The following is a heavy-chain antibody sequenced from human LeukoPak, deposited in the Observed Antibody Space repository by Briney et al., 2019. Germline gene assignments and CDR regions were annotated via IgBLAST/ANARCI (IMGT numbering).Heavy chain of an antibody. V-gene: IGHV1-2*06. CDR2: INSNSGDT. Sequence: ASVKVSCKASGYTFTDYYIHWVRQATGHGLEWIGRINSNSGDTNYAQKFQGRVTMTRDTSINTAYMELSKLRSDDTAVYYCARLIRRIAVVDLDYWGQGTLITVSS. J-gene: IGHJ4*02. D-gene: IGHD2-15*01. CDR3: ARLIRRIAVVDLDY. CDR1: GYTFTDYY.